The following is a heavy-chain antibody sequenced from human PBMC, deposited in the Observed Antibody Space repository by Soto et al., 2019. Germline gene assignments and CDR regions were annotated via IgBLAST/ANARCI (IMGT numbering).Heavy chain of an antibody. Sequence: QVQLVESGGGVVQPGKSLRLSCAASGFTFSNFGMHWVRQAPGQGLEWVAVISFDGNYKYYTDSVKGRFTISRDSSRNPLYLQMNSLRPEDTAVYYCARGVADTDFWGQGTLVTVSS. D-gene: IGHD6-19*01. CDR3: ARGVADTDF. CDR2: ISFDGNYK. J-gene: IGHJ4*02. V-gene: IGHV3-30*03. CDR1: GFTFSNFG.